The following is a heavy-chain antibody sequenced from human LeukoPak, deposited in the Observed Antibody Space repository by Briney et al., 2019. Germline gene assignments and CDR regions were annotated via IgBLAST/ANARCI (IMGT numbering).Heavy chain of an antibody. J-gene: IGHJ4*02. CDR2: IDHTGIT. CDR3: ASCGYSLGYFDY. CDR1: DDSITIYY. Sequence: SETLSLTCTVSDDSITIYYWSWIRQPPGKGLEWIGYIDHTGITNYNPSLKSRVTISVDTSKNQFSLKLSSVTAADTAVYYCASCGYSLGYFDYWGQGTLVTVSS. D-gene: IGHD5-18*01. V-gene: IGHV4-59*12.